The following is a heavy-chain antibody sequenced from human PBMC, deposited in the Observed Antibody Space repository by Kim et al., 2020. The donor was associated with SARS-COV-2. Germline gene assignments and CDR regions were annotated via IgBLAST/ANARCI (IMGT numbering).Heavy chain of an antibody. D-gene: IGHD3-22*01. J-gene: IGHJ1*01. CDR2: IDPSDSYT. CDR1: GYSFTSYW. Sequence: GESLKISCKGSGYSFTSYWISWVRQMPGKGLEWMGRIDPSDSYTNYSPSFQGHVTISADKSISTAYLQWSSLKASDTAMYYCSRHIISKGRGYDSSGYYSGWGQGTLVTVSS. CDR3: SRHIISKGRGYDSSGYYSG. V-gene: IGHV5-10-1*01.